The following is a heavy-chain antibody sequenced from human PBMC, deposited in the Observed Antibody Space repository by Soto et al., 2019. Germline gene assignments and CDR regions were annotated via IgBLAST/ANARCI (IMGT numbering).Heavy chain of an antibody. CDR1: GGTFNNYA. CDR3: ARPRSHYYDRSAERAFDI. D-gene: IGHD3-22*01. V-gene: IGHV1-69*13. CDR2: IIPLFGTT. J-gene: IGHJ3*02. Sequence: ASVKVSCKASGGTFNNYAISWVRQAPGQGLEWMGGIIPLFGTTNYAQKFQGRVTITADESTSTAYMELSSLRSEDTAFYYCARPRSHYYDRSAERAFDIWGQGTMVTVSS.